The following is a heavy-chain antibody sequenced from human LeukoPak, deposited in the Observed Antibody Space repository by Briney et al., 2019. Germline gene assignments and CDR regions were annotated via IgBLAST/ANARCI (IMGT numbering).Heavy chain of an antibody. D-gene: IGHD3-10*01. J-gene: IGHJ4*02. V-gene: IGHV3-15*01. CDR1: GFTFSNAW. Sequence: GGSLRLSCAASGFTFSNAWMSWVRQAPGKGLEWVGRIKSKTDGGTTDYAAPVKGRFTISRDDSKNTLYLQMTSLKTEDTAVYYCTTGITMVRGVIKDYWGQGTLVTVSS. CDR3: TTGITMVRGVIKDY. CDR2: IKSKTDGGTT.